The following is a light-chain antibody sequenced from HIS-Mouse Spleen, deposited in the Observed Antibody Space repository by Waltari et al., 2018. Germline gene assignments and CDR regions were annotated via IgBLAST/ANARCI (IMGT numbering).Light chain of an antibody. Sequence: DIQMTQSPSTLSASVGDRVTITCRASQSISSWLAWYQLKPGKAPKLLIYKASSLESGVPSRFSGSGSGTEFTLTISSLQPDDFATYYCQQSGTFGQGTKVEIK. CDR3: QQSGT. CDR2: KAS. J-gene: IGKJ1*01. CDR1: QSISSW. V-gene: IGKV1-5*03.